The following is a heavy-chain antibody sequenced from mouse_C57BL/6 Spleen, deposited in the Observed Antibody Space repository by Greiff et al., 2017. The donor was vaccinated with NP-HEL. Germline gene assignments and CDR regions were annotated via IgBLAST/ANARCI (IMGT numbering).Heavy chain of an antibody. J-gene: IGHJ3*01. Sequence: EVQGVESGGGLVKPGGSLKLSCAASGFTFSDYGMHWVRQAPEKGLEWVAYISSGSSTIYYADTVKGRFTISRDNAKNTLFLQMTSLRSEDTAMYYCARDDGYYRFAYWGQGTLVTVSA. CDR1: GFTFSDYG. V-gene: IGHV5-17*01. CDR2: ISSGSSTI. D-gene: IGHD2-3*01. CDR3: ARDDGYYRFAY.